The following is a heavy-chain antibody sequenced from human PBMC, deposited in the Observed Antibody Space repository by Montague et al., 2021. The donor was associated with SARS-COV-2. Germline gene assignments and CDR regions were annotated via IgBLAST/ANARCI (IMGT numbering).Heavy chain of an antibody. CDR3: ARDYGDYYYYGMDV. D-gene: IGHD4-17*01. Sequence: SLRLSCAASGFTFSSYGMHWVRQAPGKGLEWVAVIWYDGSNKYYADSVKGRFTISRDNSKNTLYLQMNSLRAEDTAVYYCARDYGDYYYYGMDVRGQGTTVTVSS. CDR1: GFTFSSYG. CDR2: IWYDGSNK. V-gene: IGHV3-33*08. J-gene: IGHJ6*02.